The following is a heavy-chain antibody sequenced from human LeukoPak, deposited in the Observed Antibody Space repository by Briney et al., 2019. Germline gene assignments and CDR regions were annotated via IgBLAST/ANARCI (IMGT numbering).Heavy chain of an antibody. D-gene: IGHD4-23*01. CDR2: IHYDGSNK. CDR1: GFTFSSYG. CDR3: AKDRNSKSYYYMDV. J-gene: IGHJ6*03. V-gene: IGHV3-30*02. Sequence: GGSLRLSCAASGFTFSSYGMHWVRQAPGKGLEWVAFIHYDGSNKYYADSVKGRFTISRDNSKNTLYMQMNSLRAEDTAVYYCAKDRNSKSYYYMDVWGKGTTVTVSS.